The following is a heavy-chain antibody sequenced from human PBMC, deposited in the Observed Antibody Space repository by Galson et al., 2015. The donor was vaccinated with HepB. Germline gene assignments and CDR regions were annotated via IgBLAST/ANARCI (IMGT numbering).Heavy chain of an antibody. CDR3: AGDKGGIAVAGLPDY. Sequence: SLRLSCAASGFTFSTYSMNWVRQAPGKGLEWVAVISYDESNKYYADSVKGRFTISRDNSKNTLYLQMNSLRTEDTAVYYCAGDKGGIAVAGLPDYWGQGTLVTVSS. V-gene: IGHV3-30*03. CDR1: GFTFSTYS. CDR2: ISYDESNK. J-gene: IGHJ4*02. D-gene: IGHD6-19*01.